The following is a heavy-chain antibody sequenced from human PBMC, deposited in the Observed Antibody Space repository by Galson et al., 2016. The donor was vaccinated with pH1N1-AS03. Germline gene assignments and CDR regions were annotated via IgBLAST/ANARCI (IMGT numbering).Heavy chain of an antibody. CDR2: IYPGDSDT. CDR1: GYTFTSYW. D-gene: IGHD6-13*01. V-gene: IGHV5-51*01. Sequence: GAEVKKPGESLRISCETSGYTFTSYWIAWVRQMPGQGLEWMGIIYPGDSDTRYSPSFPGQVTISADMSIRTAYLQWSSLKAPDNALYYCERVGFHDNRGYFSGFRQDARDIGGPGTMVTVSS. CDR3: ERVGFHDNRGYFSGFRQDARDI. J-gene: IGHJ3*02.